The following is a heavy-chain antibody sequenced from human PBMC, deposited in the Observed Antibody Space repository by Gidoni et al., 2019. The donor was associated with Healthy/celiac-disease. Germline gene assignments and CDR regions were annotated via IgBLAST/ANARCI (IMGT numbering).Heavy chain of an antibody. V-gene: IGHV5-51*01. J-gene: IGHJ6*02. CDR2: IDPGDSDT. CDR1: GYSFTSYW. CDR3: ARLGSSSFLPRYGMDV. Sequence: EVQLVPSGAEVKKPGESLKISCKGSGYSFTSYWIGWVRQMPGKGLEWMGIIDPGDSDTRYSPSFQGQVTISADKSISTAYLQWSSLKASDTAMYYCARLGSSSFLPRYGMDVWGQGTTVTVSS. D-gene: IGHD6-13*01.